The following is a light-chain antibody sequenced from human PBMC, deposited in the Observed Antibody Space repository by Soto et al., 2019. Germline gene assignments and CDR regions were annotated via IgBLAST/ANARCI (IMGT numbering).Light chain of an antibody. V-gene: IGKV4-1*01. J-gene: IGKJ1*01. CDR1: QSVLYSSNNKYY. CDR2: WAS. Sequence: DIVMTQSPDSLAVSLGERVTINCKSSQSVLYSSNNKYYLAWYQQKPGQPPKLLIYWASTRESGVPDRFSGSGSGTDFTLTISSLQAEDVAVYYCQQYYRPWTFGQGTKVEIK. CDR3: QQYYRPWT.